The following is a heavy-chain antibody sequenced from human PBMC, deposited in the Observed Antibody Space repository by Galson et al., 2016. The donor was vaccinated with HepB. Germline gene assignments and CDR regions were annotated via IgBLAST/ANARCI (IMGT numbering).Heavy chain of an antibody. CDR2: ISSSNSII. D-gene: IGHD3-22*01. V-gene: IGHV3-48*02. J-gene: IGHJ4*02. Sequence: SLRLSCAASGFTFSSYSMNWVRQAPGKGLEWVSYISSSNSIIYYADSVKGRFTISRDNAKSSLYLQMNSLRDEDTGVYYCARDGYYYDKPFDSWGQGTLVIVSS. CDR1: GFTFSSYS. CDR3: ARDGYYYDKPFDS.